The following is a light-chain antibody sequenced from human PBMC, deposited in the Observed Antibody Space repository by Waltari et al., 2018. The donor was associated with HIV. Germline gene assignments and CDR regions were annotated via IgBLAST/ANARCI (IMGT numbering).Light chain of an antibody. V-gene: IGLV2-14*01. CDR3: SSYTSSSTLVV. J-gene: IGLJ2*01. CDR2: EVS. Sequence: QSALTQPASVSGSPGQSITISCTGTSSDVGGSNFVPWYQHHPGKAPKLMIYEVSNRPSGVSNRFSGSKSGNTASLTISGLQAEDEADYYCSSYTSSSTLVVFGGGTKLTVL. CDR1: SSDVGGSNF.